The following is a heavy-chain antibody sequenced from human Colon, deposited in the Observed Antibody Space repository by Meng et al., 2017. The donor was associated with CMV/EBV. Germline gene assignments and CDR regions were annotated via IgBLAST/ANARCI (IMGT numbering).Heavy chain of an antibody. D-gene: IGHD3-16*01. CDR2: IYYGGST. V-gene: IGHV4-30-4*08. CDR1: SGSINTGGYY. Sequence: SETLSLTCTVSSGSINTGGYYWSWIRQPPGKGLEWIGYIYYGGSTFYNPSLKSRVTISVDTSKNHFSLKLSSVPAADTAVYFCARDLGLTSRGGRGMDVWGQGTTVTVSS. CDR3: ARDLGLTSRGGRGMDV. J-gene: IGHJ6*02.